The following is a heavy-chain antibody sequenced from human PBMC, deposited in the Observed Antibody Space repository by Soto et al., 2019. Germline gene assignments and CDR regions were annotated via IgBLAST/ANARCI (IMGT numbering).Heavy chain of an antibody. V-gene: IGHV3-9*01. D-gene: IGHD2-15*01. J-gene: IGHJ4*02. CDR1: GFSFSNYR. CDR2: ISWNRGSI. Sequence: SLRLSCAASGFSFSNYRMHWVRQAPGKGLVSVAGISWNRGSIGYADSVKGRFTISRDNAKNSLYLQMNSLRVEDTAIYYCAKDGYCSGGSCYSGFPFFFDYWGLGTLVTVSS. CDR3: AKDGYCSGGSCYSGFPFFFDY.